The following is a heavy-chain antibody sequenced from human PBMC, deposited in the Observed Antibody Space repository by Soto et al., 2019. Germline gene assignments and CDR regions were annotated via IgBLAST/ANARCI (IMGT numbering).Heavy chain of an antibody. CDR2: ISYDGSNK. Sequence: GGSLRLSCAASGFTFSSYAMHWVRQAPGKGLEWVAVISYDGSNKYYADSVKGRFTISRDNSKNTLYLQMNSLRAEDTAVYYCASTYSSRPYYYGMDVWGQGTTVTVSS. D-gene: IGHD6-13*01. J-gene: IGHJ6*02. V-gene: IGHV3-30-3*01. CDR1: GFTFSSYA. CDR3: ASTYSSRPYYYGMDV.